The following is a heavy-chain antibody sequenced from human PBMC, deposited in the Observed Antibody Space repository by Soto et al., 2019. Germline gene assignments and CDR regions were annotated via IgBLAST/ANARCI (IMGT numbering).Heavy chain of an antibody. CDR2: IYPGDSDT. V-gene: IGHV5-51*01. Sequence: GESLKISCKGSGYSFTSYWIGWVRQMPGKGLEWMGIIYPGDSDTRYSPSFQGQVTISADKSISTAYLRWSSLKASDTAMYYCARPSFTGYYDSSGLCFDYWGQGTLVTVSS. D-gene: IGHD3-22*01. J-gene: IGHJ4*02. CDR3: ARPSFTGYYDSSGLCFDY. CDR1: GYSFTSYW.